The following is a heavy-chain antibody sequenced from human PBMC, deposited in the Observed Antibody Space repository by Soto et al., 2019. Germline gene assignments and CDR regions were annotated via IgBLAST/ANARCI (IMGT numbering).Heavy chain of an antibody. CDR3: ARDRRGGVPGGMDV. Sequence: QEQLAESGGGVVQPGRSLRLSCAASGFTFSNYGMHWVRQAPGKGLEWVAVIWYDGSKKYYVDSVKGRFTISRDNSKNTLYLQMNSLRVEDTAVYSCARDRRGGVPGGMDVWGQGTTVTVSS. CDR2: IWYDGSKK. CDR1: GFTFSNYG. J-gene: IGHJ6*02. D-gene: IGHD3-16*01. V-gene: IGHV3-33*01.